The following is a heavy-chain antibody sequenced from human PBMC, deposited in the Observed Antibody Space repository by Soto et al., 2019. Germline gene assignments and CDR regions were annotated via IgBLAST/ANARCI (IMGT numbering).Heavy chain of an antibody. Sequence: GASVKVSCKASGGTFSSYAISWVRQAPGQGLEWMGGIIPIFGTANYAQKFQGRVTITADESTSTAYMELSSLRSEDTAVYYCARVKSRIVGALDYWGQGTLVTRLL. CDR2: IIPIFGTA. V-gene: IGHV1-69*13. D-gene: IGHD1-26*01. CDR3: ARVKSRIVGALDY. CDR1: GGTFSSYA. J-gene: IGHJ4*02.